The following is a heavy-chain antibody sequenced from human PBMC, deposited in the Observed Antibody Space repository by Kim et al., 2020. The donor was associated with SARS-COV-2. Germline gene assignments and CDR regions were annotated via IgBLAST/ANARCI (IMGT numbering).Heavy chain of an antibody. V-gene: IGHV3-15*01. CDR1: GFTINNAW. CDR2: IKSKTDGGGTT. Sequence: GGSLRLSCAASGFTINNAWMNWVRQAPGKGLEWVGRIKSKTDGGGTTDYPAPVKGRFTISRDDSKNTLSLQMTSLKSEDTAVYYCASANSGYDLGHGIDYWGQGTLVTVSS. CDR3: ASANSGYDLGHGIDY. J-gene: IGHJ4*02. D-gene: IGHD5-12*01.